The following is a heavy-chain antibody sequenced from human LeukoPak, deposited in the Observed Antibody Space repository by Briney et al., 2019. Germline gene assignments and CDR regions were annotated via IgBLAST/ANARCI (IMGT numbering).Heavy chain of an antibody. CDR1: GYTLTELS. CDR2: FDPEDGET. V-gene: IGHV1-24*01. J-gene: IGHJ4*02. CDR3: ATPGRTYSSSWRFDY. Sequence: ASVKVSCKVSGYTLTELSMHWVRQAPGKGLEWMGGFDPEDGETIYAQKFRDRVTMTEDTSTDTAYMELSSLRSEDTAVYYCATPGRTYSSSWRFDYWGQGTLVTVSS. D-gene: IGHD6-13*01.